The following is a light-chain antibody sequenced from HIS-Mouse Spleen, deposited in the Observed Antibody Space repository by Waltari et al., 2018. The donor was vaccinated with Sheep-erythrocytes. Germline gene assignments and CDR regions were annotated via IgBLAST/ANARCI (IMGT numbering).Light chain of an antibody. J-gene: IGLJ1*01. V-gene: IGLV2-11*01. CDR1: SSYVGGYNY. CDR2: DVS. CDR3: CSYAGSYNHV. Sequence: QSALTQPRSVSGSPGQSVTISCTGTSSYVGGYNYVSWYQHHPGKAPKLVIYDVSKRPSGVPDRFSGSKSGNTASLTISGLQAEDEADYYCCSYAGSYNHVFATGTKVTVL.